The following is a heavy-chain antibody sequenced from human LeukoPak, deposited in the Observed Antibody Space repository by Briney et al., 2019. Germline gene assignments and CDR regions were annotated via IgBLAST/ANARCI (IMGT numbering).Heavy chain of an antibody. V-gene: IGHV4-59*06. Sequence: PSETLSLTCTVSGSPISSYYWSWIRQPPGKGLEWIGYIYYSGSTYYNPSLKSRVTISVDTSKNQFSLKLSSVTAADTAVYYCARCEEYFDYWGQGTLVTVSS. J-gene: IGHJ4*02. CDR2: IYYSGST. CDR3: ARCEEYFDY. CDR1: GSPISSYY.